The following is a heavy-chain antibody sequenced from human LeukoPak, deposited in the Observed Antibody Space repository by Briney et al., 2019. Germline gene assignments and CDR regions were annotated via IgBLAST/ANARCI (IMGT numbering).Heavy chain of an antibody. D-gene: IGHD3-22*01. CDR2: ISSSGNYI. V-gene: IGHV3-21*01. Sequence: GGSLRLSCAASGFTFSSYSMNWVRQAPGQGLEWISSISSSGNYIYYADSVKGRFTISRDSAKNSLYLQMNSLRAEDTAVYYCARGLRDNYDSSGFYIDAFDIWGQGTMVTVSS. J-gene: IGHJ3*02. CDR1: GFTFSSYS. CDR3: ARGLRDNYDSSGFYIDAFDI.